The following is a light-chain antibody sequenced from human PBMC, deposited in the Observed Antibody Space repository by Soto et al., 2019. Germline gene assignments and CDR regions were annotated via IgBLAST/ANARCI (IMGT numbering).Light chain of an antibody. V-gene: IGLV2-14*01. J-gene: IGLJ2*01. CDR2: EVR. CDR3: SSYTTRITII. Sequence: QSALTQPASVSGSPGQSITISCIGTSSDIGGYEYVSWYQKHPGKAPKLLISEVRNRPSGDSDRFTGSKSGYTASLTISGLQAEDEAEYYCSSYTTRITIIFGGGTKLTVL. CDR1: SSDIGGYEY.